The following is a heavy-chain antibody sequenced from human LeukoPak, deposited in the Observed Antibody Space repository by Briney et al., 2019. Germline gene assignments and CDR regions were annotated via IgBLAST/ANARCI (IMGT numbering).Heavy chain of an antibody. CDR1: GFTFDDYA. CDR3: AKDPSDSPMYYFDY. Sequence: GRSLRLSCAASGFTFDDYAMHWVRQAPGKGLEWVSGISWNSGSIVYADSVKGRFTISRDNAKNSLYLQMNSLRAEDTALYYCAKDPSDSPMYYFDYWGQGTLVTVSS. V-gene: IGHV3-9*01. CDR2: ISWNSGSI. J-gene: IGHJ4*02.